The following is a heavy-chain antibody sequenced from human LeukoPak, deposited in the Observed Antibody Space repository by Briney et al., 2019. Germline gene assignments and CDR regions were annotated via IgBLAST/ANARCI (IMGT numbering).Heavy chain of an antibody. J-gene: IGHJ4*02. Sequence: SETPSLTCTVSGGSISSYYWSWIRQPPGKGLEWIGYIYYSGSTNYNPSLKSRVTISVDTSKNQFSLKLSSVTAADTAVYYCAALLSGSYLFDYWGQGTLVTVSS. CDR2: IYYSGST. CDR1: GGSISSYY. V-gene: IGHV4-59*01. CDR3: AALLSGSYLFDY. D-gene: IGHD1-26*01.